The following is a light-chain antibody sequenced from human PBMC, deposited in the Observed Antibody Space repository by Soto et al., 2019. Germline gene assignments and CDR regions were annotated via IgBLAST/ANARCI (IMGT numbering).Light chain of an antibody. CDR2: KAS. Sequence: DIQMTQSPSTLSGSVGDRVTITCRASQTISSWLAWYQQKPGKAPKLLIYKASTLKSGVPSRFSGSGSGTGFTLTISSLQTDDFATYYCQHCNSYSEAFGQGTKVELK. CDR1: QTISSW. V-gene: IGKV1-5*03. J-gene: IGKJ1*01. CDR3: QHCNSYSEA.